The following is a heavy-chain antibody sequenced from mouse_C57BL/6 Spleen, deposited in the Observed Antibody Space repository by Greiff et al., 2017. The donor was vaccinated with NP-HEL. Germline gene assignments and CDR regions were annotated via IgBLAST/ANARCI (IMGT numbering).Heavy chain of an antibody. D-gene: IGHD2-3*01. J-gene: IGHJ1*03. V-gene: IGHV1-69*01. CDR3: ARMGMGFDV. CDR2: IDPSDSYT. Sequence: QVHVKQPGAELVMPGASVKLSCKASGYTFTSYWMHWVKQRPGQGLEWIGEIDPSDSYTNYNQKFKGKSTLTVDKSSSTAYMQLSSLTSEDSAVYYCARMGMGFDVWGTGTTVTVSS. CDR1: GYTFTSYW.